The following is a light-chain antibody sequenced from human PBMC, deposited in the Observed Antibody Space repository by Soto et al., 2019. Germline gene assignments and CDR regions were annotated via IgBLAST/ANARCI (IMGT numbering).Light chain of an antibody. Sequence: EIVLTQSPGTLSLSPGERATLPCRASQSVSSSYLAWYQQKPGQAPRLLIYGVSSMATGIPDRFSGSGYGPDFTLTISRLEPEDFAVYYCQQSGSALWTFGQGTKVEIK. CDR1: QSVSSSY. J-gene: IGKJ1*01. CDR3: QQSGSALWT. V-gene: IGKV3-20*01. CDR2: GVS.